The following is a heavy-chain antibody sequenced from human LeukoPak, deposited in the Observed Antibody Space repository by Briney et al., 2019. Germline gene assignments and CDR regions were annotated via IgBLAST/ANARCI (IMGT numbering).Heavy chain of an antibody. V-gene: IGHV3-69-1*02. CDR2: IGSGAKM. J-gene: IGHJ4*02. CDR1: GSSISGRD. CDR3: ATTVWTGQFPDYFDV. Sequence: GESLTLSCTVSGSSISGRDMTWGRQAPGKGLEWVSSIGSGAKMFYTDSVKGRFTVSRDTSKNTLFLQMNSLRAEDTAVYYCATTVWTGQFPDYFDVWGQGTLVTVSS. D-gene: IGHD1-1*01.